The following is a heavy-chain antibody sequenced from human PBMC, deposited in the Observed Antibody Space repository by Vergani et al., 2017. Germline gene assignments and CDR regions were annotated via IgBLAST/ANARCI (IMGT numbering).Heavy chain of an antibody. J-gene: IGHJ3*02. Sequence: EVQLVESGGGLVKPGGSLRLSCAASGFTFSSYSMNWVRQAPGKGLEWVSYISSSSSTIYYADSVKGRFTISRDNAKNSLYLQMNSLRAEDTAVYYCTRSEALAAADTTDDAFDIWGQWTMVTVSS. CDR3: TRSEALAAADTTDDAFDI. D-gene: IGHD6-13*01. V-gene: IGHV3-48*04. CDR2: ISSSSSTI. CDR1: GFTFSSYS.